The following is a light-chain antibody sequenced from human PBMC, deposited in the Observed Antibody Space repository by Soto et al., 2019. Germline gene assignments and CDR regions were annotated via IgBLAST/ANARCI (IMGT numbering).Light chain of an antibody. J-gene: IGKJ1*01. Sequence: DIQMTQSPSSLSASVGDRVTITCRASQSISSYLNWYQQKPGKAPKLLISAASSLQSGVPSRFSGSGSGTDCTLPISRLQPEDSATYYGQQSYSTPPTFGQGTKVEIK. CDR2: AAS. CDR3: QQSYSTPPT. V-gene: IGKV1-39*01. CDR1: QSISSY.